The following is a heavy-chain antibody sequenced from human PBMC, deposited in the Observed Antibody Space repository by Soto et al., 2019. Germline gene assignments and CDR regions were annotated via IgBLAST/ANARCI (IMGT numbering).Heavy chain of an antibody. J-gene: IGHJ3*02. V-gene: IGHV3-49*03. CDR3: TREAHYYDSSGYLSDDAFDI. Sequence: AGGSLRLSYTASGFTLGDYAMSWFRQAPGKGLEWVGFIRSKAYGGTTEYAASVKGRFTISRDDSKSIAYLQMNSLKTEDTAVYYCTREAHYYDSSGYLSDDAFDIWGQGTMVTVSS. CDR1: GFTLGDYA. D-gene: IGHD3-22*01. CDR2: IRSKAYGGTT.